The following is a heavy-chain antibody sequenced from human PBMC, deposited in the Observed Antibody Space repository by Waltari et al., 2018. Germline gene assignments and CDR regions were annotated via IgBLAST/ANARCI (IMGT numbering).Heavy chain of an antibody. CDR2: IYTSGST. J-gene: IGHJ5*02. CDR1: GGSISSGRYY. CDR3: ARMVYAIPWFDP. Sequence: QVQLQESGPGLVKPSQTLSLTCTVSGGSISSGRYYWSWIRQPAGKGLEWIGRIYTSGSTNYNPSLKSRVTISVDTSKNQFSLKLSSVTAADTAVYYCARMVYAIPWFDPWGQGTLVTVSS. D-gene: IGHD2-8*01. V-gene: IGHV4-61*02.